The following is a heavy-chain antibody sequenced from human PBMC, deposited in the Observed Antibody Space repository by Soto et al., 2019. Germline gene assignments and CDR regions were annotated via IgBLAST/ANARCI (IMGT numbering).Heavy chain of an antibody. J-gene: IGHJ4*02. CDR1: GGTFISYT. CDR3: ARVSVDTGD. V-gene: IGHV1-69*02. Sequence: QVQLVQSGAEVKKPGSSVKVFCKASGGTFISYTISWVRQAPGQGLEWMGRIIPILGIANYAQKFQGRVTITADKSTSTAYMELSSLRSEDTPVYYCARVSVDTGDWGQGTLVTVSS. D-gene: IGHD5-18*01. CDR2: IIPILGIA.